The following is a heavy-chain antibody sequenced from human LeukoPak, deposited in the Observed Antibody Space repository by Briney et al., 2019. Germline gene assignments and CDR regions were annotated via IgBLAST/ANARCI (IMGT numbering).Heavy chain of an antibody. CDR3: ARNAVSYGFGIVL. J-gene: IGHJ4*01. Sequence: GGSLRLSCAASGFIFSTYTMNWVRQAPGKGLEWVSTISSSSSYIYYADSVKCRFTISRDNSKYSLYLQMNSLRAEDTAVYYRARNAVSYGFGIVLWGHGTLGTASP. V-gene: IGHV3-21*01. CDR2: ISSSSSYI. D-gene: IGHD5-18*01. CDR1: GFIFSTYT.